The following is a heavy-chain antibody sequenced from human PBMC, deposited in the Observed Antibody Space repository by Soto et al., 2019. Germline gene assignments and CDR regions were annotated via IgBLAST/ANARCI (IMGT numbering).Heavy chain of an antibody. CDR1: GFTFSSYW. CDR3: AREAAGWYFDL. Sequence: EVQLVESGGGIVQPGGSLRLSCAASGFTFSSYWMHWVRQAPGKGLVCVSRINSDGSTTTYADSVKGRFTISRDNAKNTLYLQMNSLRAEDTAVYYCAREAAGWYFDLWGRGTLVTVSS. D-gene: IGHD2-15*01. J-gene: IGHJ2*01. V-gene: IGHV3-74*01. CDR2: INSDGSTT.